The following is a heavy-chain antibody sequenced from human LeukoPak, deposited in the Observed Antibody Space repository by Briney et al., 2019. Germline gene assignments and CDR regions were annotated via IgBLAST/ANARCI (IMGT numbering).Heavy chain of an antibody. D-gene: IGHD6-6*01. V-gene: IGHV1-69-2*01. CDR3: ATDRSSSPVRSPFDY. J-gene: IGHJ4*02. Sequence: ATVKISCKVSGYTFTDYYMHWVQQDPGKGLEWMGLVDPEDGETIYAEKFQGRVTITADTSTDTAYMELSSLRSEDTAVYYCATDRSSSPVRSPFDYWGQGTLVTVSS. CDR1: GYTFTDYY. CDR2: VDPEDGET.